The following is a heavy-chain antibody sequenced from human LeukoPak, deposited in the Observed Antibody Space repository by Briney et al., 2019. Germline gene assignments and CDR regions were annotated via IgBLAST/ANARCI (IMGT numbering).Heavy chain of an antibody. CDR3: TRVGYIDEGIDY. D-gene: IGHD5-24*01. CDR2: IKQVGSTK. J-gene: IGHJ4*02. V-gene: IGHV3-7*04. Sequence: LANIKQVGSTKSYVASVNRLFTISRDNANNSLYLQMNSLTAEDTAIYYCTRVGYIDEGIDYWGQGTLVTVSS.